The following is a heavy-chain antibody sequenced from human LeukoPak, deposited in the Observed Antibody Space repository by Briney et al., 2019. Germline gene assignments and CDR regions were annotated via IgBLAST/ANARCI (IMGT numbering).Heavy chain of an antibody. CDR2: IYYSGST. Sequence: SETLSLTCTVSGGSISSYYWSWIRQPPGKGLEWIGYIYYSGSTNYNPSLKSRVPISVDTSKNQFSLKLSSVTAADTAVYYCASEVAVTTSGDAFDIWGQGTMVTVSS. CDR3: ASEVAVTTSGDAFDI. V-gene: IGHV4-59*01. D-gene: IGHD4-17*01. J-gene: IGHJ3*02. CDR1: GGSISSYY.